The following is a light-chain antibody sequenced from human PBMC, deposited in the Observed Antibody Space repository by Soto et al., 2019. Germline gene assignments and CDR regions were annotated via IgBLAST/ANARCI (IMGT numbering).Light chain of an antibody. CDR1: QSVSSY. J-gene: IGKJ4*01. CDR2: DAS. Sequence: EIVLTQSPATLSLSPGERATLSCRASQSVSSYLAWYQQKPGQAPRLLIYDASNRATGIPARFSGSGSGTDVTLTISSLEPDDFAVYCCQQRSDWPSTFGGGTKVQIK. CDR3: QQRSDWPST. V-gene: IGKV3-11*01.